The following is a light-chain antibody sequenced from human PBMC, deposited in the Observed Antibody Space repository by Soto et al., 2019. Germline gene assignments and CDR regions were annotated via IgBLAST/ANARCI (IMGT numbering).Light chain of an antibody. CDR1: QSVDNY. CDR2: DVS. Sequence: EIVLTQFPVTLSLSPGERATLSCRASQSVDNYLAWYQQKPGQAPRLLIYDVSTRATGVPARFSGSGSGTDFTLTINSLEPEDFAVYYCQQRNVWPPITFGQGTRLEIK. CDR3: QQRNVWPPIT. J-gene: IGKJ5*01. V-gene: IGKV3-11*01.